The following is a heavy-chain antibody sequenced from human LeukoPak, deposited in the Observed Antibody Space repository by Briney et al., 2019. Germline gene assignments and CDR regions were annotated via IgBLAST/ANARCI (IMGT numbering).Heavy chain of an antibody. V-gene: IGHV3-11*01. CDR3: ARGKRRFDI. CDR2: ISPSAYST. CDR1: AFTFSDHY. Sequence: PGGSLRLSCAASAFTFSDHYMTWLRQSPGKGLEWISYISPSAYSTYYADSVKGRFSISRDNAKNSLYLQMNSLRVEDTAIYYCARGKRRFDIWGQGTLVTVSS. J-gene: IGHJ4*02.